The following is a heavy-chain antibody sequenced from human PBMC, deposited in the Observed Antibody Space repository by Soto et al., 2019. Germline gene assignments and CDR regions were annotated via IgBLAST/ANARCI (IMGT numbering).Heavy chain of an antibody. Sequence: PGESLKISCKGSGYSFTSYWIGWVRQMPGKGLEWMGIIYPGNSDTRYSPSFQGQVTISADKSISTAYLQWSSLKASDTAMYYCARQRLQLRYFDWLAPDAFDIWGQGTMVTVSS. D-gene: IGHD3-9*01. J-gene: IGHJ3*02. CDR2: IYPGNSDT. V-gene: IGHV5-51*01. CDR1: GYSFTSYW. CDR3: ARQRLQLRYFDWLAPDAFDI.